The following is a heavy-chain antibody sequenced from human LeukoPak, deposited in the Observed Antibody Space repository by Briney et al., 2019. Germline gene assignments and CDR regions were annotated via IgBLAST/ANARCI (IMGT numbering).Heavy chain of an antibody. CDR1: GGSISSYY. J-gene: IGHJ4*02. D-gene: IGHD6-19*01. CDR2: MHYSGST. CDR3: ARAKGTGWYPFDC. Sequence: SETLSLTCSVSGGSISSYYWSWIRQPPGKGLEWIGYMHYSGSTNYNPSLNSRVTISVDASKNQFSLKLTSVTAADTAVYFCARAKGTGWYPFDCWGQGTLVTVSS. V-gene: IGHV4-59*01.